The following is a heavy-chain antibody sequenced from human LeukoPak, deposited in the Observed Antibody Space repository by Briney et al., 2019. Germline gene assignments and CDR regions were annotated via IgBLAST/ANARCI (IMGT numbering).Heavy chain of an antibody. J-gene: IGHJ4*02. D-gene: IGHD1-14*01. CDR1: GFTVITND. CDR3: ARGVEPLAANTLAY. CDR2: LYSDGNT. Sequence: GGSLRLSCAASGFTVITNDMTWVRQAPGKGLEWVSVLYSDGNTKYADSVQDRFTISRDNSKNTLYLEMNSPSPDDTAVYYCARGVEPLAANTLAYWGQGTLVTVSS. V-gene: IGHV3-53*01.